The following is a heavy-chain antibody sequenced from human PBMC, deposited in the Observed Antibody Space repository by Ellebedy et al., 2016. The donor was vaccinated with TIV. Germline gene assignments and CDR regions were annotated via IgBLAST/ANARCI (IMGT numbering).Heavy chain of an antibody. V-gene: IGHV3-48*04. J-gene: IGHJ3*02. CDR1: GFTFSNNS. D-gene: IGHD5-24*01. CDR2: ISSTGTTI. CDR3: ANGAYDI. Sequence: PGGSLRLSCAASGFTFSNNSMNWVRQAPGKGLEWVSYISSTGTTIYYADSVKGRFTISRDNAKISLYLQMNSLTAADTAVYYCANGAYDIWGQGTMVTVSS.